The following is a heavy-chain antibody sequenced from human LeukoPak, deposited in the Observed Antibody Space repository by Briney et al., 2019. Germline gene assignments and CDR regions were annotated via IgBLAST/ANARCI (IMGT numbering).Heavy chain of an antibody. V-gene: IGHV3-21*01. D-gene: IGHD3-10*01. CDR2: ISSSSSYI. CDR1: GFTFSSYS. Sequence: GGSLRLTCAASGFTFSSYSMNWVRQAPGKGLEWVSSISSSSSYIYYADSVKGRFTISRDNAKNSLYLQMNSLRAEDTAVYYCAREAGGAFDIWGQGTMVTVSS. J-gene: IGHJ3*02. CDR3: AREAGGAFDI.